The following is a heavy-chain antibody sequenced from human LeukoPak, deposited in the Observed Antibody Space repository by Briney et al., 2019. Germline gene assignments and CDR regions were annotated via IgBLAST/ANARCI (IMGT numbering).Heavy chain of an antibody. V-gene: IGHV4-34*01. CDR1: GGSFSGYY. D-gene: IGHD3-16*01. CDR2: INHSGST. Sequence: SETLSLTCAVYGGSFSGYYWSWIRQPPGKGLEWIGEINHSGSTNYNPSLKSRVTISVDTSKNQFSLKLSSVTAADTAVYYCARDWGATHPFDIWGQGTMVTVSS. J-gene: IGHJ3*02. CDR3: ARDWGATHPFDI.